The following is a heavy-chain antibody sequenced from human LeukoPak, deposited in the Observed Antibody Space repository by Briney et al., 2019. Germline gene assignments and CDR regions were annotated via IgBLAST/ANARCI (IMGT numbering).Heavy chain of an antibody. CDR1: GGSISSGDYY. V-gene: IGHV4-30-4*08. D-gene: IGHD2-21*01. CDR3: ARDPGGPYCGGDCYSHFDY. Sequence: PSETLSLTCTVSGGSISSGDYYWSWIRQPPGKGLEWIGYIYYSGSTYYNPSLKSRVTISVDTSKNQFSPKLSSVTAADTAVYYCARDPGGPYCGGDCYSHFDYWGQGTLVTVSS. CDR2: IYYSGST. J-gene: IGHJ4*02.